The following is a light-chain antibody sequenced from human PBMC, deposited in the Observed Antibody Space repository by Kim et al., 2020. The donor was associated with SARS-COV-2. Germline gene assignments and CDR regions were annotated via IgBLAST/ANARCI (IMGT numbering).Light chain of an antibody. CDR3: QSYDSSLSGYV. CDR1: IADIGAVNG. V-gene: IGLV1-40*01. Sequence: RVRTPCTPRIADIGAVNGVHWYQTLPGTAPKLLIYGDSNRPSGVPDRFSGSKSGTSASLAITGLQAEDEADYYCQSYDSSLSGYVFGTGTKVTVL. CDR2: GDS. J-gene: IGLJ1*01.